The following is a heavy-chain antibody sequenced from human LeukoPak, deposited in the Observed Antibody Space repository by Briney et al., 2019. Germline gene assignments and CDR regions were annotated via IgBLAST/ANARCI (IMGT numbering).Heavy chain of an antibody. V-gene: IGHV3-23*01. CDR3: AKQSYARSLGE. CDR2: TNSGGTTT. Sequence: GGSLRLSCAASGFSFSSYAMSWVRQAPGKGLEWISTTNSGGTTTYYAESVKGRFTISRDNFKNALYLQMSSLRVEDTAIYYCAKQSYARSLGEGGPGTLVTVSS. CDR1: GFSFSSYA. D-gene: IGHD3-10*02. J-gene: IGHJ4*02.